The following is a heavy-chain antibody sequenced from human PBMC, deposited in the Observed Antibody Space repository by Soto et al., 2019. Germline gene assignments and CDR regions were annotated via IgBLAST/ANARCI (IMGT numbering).Heavy chain of an antibody. Sequence: QVQLVESGGGVVQPGGSLRLSCAASGFRLGDYGMHWVRQAPGKGLEWVAVIWHDGSNKESADSVKGRFTISRDNSKHTLFVQMSSLRPEDTAVYYCARDRGQDDGMDVRGQGTTVTVAS. CDR2: IWHDGSNK. CDR1: GFRLGDYG. CDR3: ARDRGQDDGMDV. V-gene: IGHV3-33*01. D-gene: IGHD3-10*01. J-gene: IGHJ6*02.